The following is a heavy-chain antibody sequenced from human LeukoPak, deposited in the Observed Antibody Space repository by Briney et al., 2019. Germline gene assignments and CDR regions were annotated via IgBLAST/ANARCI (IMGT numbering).Heavy chain of an antibody. CDR1: GGSISSGGYY. J-gene: IGHJ3*02. D-gene: IGHD3-10*01. CDR3: ARRPPMVRGAMGAFDI. CDR2: IYYSGST. Sequence: SETLSLTCTVSGGSISSGGYYWSWIRQHPGKGLEWIGYIYYSGSTYYNPSLKSRVTISVDTSKNQFSLKLSSVTAADTAVYYCARRPPMVRGAMGAFDIWGQGTMVTVSS. V-gene: IGHV4-31*03.